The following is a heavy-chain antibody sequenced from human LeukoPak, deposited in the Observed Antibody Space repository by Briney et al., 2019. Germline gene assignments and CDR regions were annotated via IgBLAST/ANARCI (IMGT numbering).Heavy chain of an antibody. Sequence: PGGSLRLSCAASGFTYSNYWMHWVRQTPGKGLVWVSRINSDATSTSYADSVKGRFTISRDRAKNTLYLQMNGLRADDTAVYYCASGSRFDYWGQGTLVTVSS. V-gene: IGHV3-74*01. J-gene: IGHJ4*02. CDR2: INSDATST. CDR1: GFTYSNYW. CDR3: ASGSRFDY. D-gene: IGHD5/OR15-5a*01.